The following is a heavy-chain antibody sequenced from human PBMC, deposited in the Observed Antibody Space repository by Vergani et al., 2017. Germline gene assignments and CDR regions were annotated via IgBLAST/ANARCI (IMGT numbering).Heavy chain of an antibody. D-gene: IGHD2-2*01. V-gene: IGHV1-69*18. CDR2: IIPIFGTA. Sequence: QVQLVQSGAEVKKPGSSVKVSCKASGGTFSSYAISWVRQAPGQGLEWMGRIIPIFGTANYAQKFQGRVTITADESTSTAYMELSSLRSEDTAVYYCASGGCSSTSXYALRAKSYYGMDVWGQGTTVTVSS. CDR3: ASGGCSSTSXYALRAKSYYGMDV. CDR1: GGTFSSYA. J-gene: IGHJ6*02.